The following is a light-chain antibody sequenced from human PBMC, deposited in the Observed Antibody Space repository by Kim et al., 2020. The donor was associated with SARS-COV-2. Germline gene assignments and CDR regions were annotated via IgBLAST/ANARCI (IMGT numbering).Light chain of an antibody. CDR2: EDA. Sequence: VAPGQTASITCSGDKLGDKYACWYQQRPGQSPVMVIYEDAKRPSGIPERFSGSNSGNTATLTISGTQAADEADYFCQAWDSNIVVFGGGTQLTVL. V-gene: IGLV3-1*01. J-gene: IGLJ3*02. CDR1: KLGDKY. CDR3: QAWDSNIVV.